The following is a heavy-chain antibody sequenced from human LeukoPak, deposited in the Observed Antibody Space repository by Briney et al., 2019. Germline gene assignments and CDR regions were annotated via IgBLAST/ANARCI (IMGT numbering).Heavy chain of an antibody. J-gene: IGHJ4*02. D-gene: IGHD2-2*01. Sequence: GGSLRLSCAASGFTFSSYGMSWVRQAPGKGLEWVSSISGSGGSTYYADSVKGRFTISGDNSKNTLFLQMNSLRAEDTAVYYCAHGAMYQLDYWGQGTLVTVSS. V-gene: IGHV3-23*01. CDR2: ISGSGGST. CDR3: AHGAMYQLDY. CDR1: GFTFSSYG.